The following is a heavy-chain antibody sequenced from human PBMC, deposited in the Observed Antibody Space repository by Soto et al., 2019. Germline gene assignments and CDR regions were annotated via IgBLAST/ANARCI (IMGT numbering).Heavy chain of an antibody. Sequence: QVQLVESGGGVVQPGRSLRLSCAASGFTFSHHGMHWVRQAPGKGLEWLTVVSSDGNITYDADSVRGRFAISRDNSKNTLYLHMNSLRTEDTAVYYCAKESDYYSNSKWSFDSWGQGILVTVSS. J-gene: IGHJ4*02. CDR3: AKESDYYSNSKWSFDS. D-gene: IGHD2-21*01. CDR2: VSSDGNIT. CDR1: GFTFSHHG. V-gene: IGHV3-30*18.